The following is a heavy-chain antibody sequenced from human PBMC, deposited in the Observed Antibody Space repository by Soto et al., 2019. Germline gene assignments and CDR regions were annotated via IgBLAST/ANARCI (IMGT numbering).Heavy chain of an antibody. V-gene: IGHV4-59*08. CDR1: GGSISSYY. Sequence: SETLSLTCTVSGGSISSYYWSWIRQPPGKGLEWIGYIYYSGSTNYNPSLKSRVTISVDTSKNQFSLKLSSVTAADTAVYYCARRYGGYSDYWGQGTLVTVSS. CDR3: ARRYGGYSDY. J-gene: IGHJ4*02. D-gene: IGHD4-17*01. CDR2: IYYSGST.